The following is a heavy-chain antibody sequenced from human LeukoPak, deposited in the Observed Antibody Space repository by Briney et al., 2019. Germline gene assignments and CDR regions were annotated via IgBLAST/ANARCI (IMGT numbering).Heavy chain of an antibody. CDR3: ARRFYSGEGLLYDYIDY. Sequence: SETLSLTCTVPGGSISSYNWSWIRQPPGKGLEWIGYIYYSGSTNYNPSLKSRVTISVDTSKNQFSLKLSSVTAADTAVYYCARRFYSGEGLLYDYIDYWGQGTLVTVSS. J-gene: IGHJ4*02. V-gene: IGHV4-59*08. CDR2: IYYSGST. CDR1: GGSISSYN. D-gene: IGHD3-3*01.